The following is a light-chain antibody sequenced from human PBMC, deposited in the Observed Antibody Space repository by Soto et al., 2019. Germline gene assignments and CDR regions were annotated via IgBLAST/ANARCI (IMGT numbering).Light chain of an antibody. V-gene: IGKV3D-20*01. J-gene: IGKJ1*01. CDR1: PPVPSGF. CDR2: ETS. CDR3: QQYGNSPPWT. Sequence: EIVLTQSPATLSLSPGDRATLSCGASPPVPSGFLAWYQQRPGLPPRLLIYETSSRAAGCPHRFTGSGSGTDFTLTIDRLEPADIAVYYCQQYGNSPPWTFGQGTKVDIK.